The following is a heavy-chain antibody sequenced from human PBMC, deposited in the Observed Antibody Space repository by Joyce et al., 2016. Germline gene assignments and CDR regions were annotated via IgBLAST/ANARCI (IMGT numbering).Heavy chain of an antibody. Sequence: QVQLVQSGAEVKKPGASVKVSCKASGYTFTAYYIHWVRQAPGQGLEWMGVINPKTGGKSYAQKFQGRVTMTRDTSISTAYMELSRLRSDDTGIYFCARVTYYYDSSVGWFDPWGQGTLVIVSS. CDR2: INPKTGGK. CDR3: ARVTYYYDSSVGWFDP. CDR1: GYTFTAYY. V-gene: IGHV1-2*02. D-gene: IGHD3-22*01. J-gene: IGHJ5*02.